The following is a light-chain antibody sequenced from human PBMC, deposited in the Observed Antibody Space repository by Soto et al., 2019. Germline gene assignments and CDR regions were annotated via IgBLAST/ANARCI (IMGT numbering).Light chain of an antibody. CDR2: AAS. Sequence: EIVMTQSPATLSVSPGERATLSCRASQSVSSNLAWYQQKPGQAPRLLIYAASTRATGLPARFSGSGSGTELTLTISSLQSEDFAVYYCQQYRKWPLTFGQGTKVEIK. V-gene: IGKV3-15*01. CDR1: QSVSSN. CDR3: QQYRKWPLT. J-gene: IGKJ1*01.